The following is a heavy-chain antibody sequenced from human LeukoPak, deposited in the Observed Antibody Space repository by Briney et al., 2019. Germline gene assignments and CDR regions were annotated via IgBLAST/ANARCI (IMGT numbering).Heavy chain of an antibody. D-gene: IGHD1-26*01. CDR2: LYSGGDT. J-gene: IGHJ3*02. V-gene: IGHV3-66*01. Sequence: GGSLRLSCAASGFTVSSNYMSWVRQAPGKGLEWVSVLYSGGDTYYADSVKGRFTISRDNSKNTLYLHMNSLRAEDTAVYYCARYPVGAGLPDAFDIWGQGTMVTVSS. CDR1: GFTVSSNY. CDR3: ARYPVGAGLPDAFDI.